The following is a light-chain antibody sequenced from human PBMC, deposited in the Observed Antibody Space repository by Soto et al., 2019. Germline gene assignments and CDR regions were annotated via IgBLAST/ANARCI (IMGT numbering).Light chain of an antibody. CDR1: QSFSSN. CDR2: GAS. J-gene: IGKJ1*01. Sequence: IVMTQSPATLSVSPGERATLSCRASQSFSSNLAWYQQKPGQAPRLLIYGASTRATGIPARFSGSGSGTEFTLTISSLQSEDFAVYYCQQYGSSGTFGQGTKVDIK. V-gene: IGKV3-15*01. CDR3: QQYGSSGT.